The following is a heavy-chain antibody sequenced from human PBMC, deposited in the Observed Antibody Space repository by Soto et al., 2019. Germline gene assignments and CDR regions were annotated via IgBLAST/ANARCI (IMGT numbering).Heavy chain of an antibody. CDR3: AKDLRDKQLWEPLDY. V-gene: IGHV3-23*01. CDR1: GFSFSNSA. CDR2: ISGSGGST. Sequence: EVQLLESGGGLVQPGGSLRLSCAAAGFSFSNSAMTWVRQAPGKGLEKGLEWVSIISGSGGSTYYADSVKGRFTISRDNSKNTLYLQMNSLRAEDTAIYYCAKDLRDKQLWEPLDYWGQGTLFTVSS. J-gene: IGHJ4*02. D-gene: IGHD5-18*01.